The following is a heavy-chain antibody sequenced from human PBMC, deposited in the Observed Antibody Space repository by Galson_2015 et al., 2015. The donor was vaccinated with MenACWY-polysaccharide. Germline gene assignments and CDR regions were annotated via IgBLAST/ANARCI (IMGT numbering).Heavy chain of an antibody. Sequence: SVKVSCKASGSTFTTYDINWVRQATGQGLEWMGWMNPNSGNAGYAQKFQGRLTMTRDTSTSTAYMELTSLRYEDTAVYYCARVVRRKYSYSDYWGQGTLVTVSS. CDR2: MNPNSGNA. V-gene: IGHV1-8*01. CDR1: GSTFTTYD. CDR3: ARVVRRKYSYSDY. D-gene: IGHD5-18*01. J-gene: IGHJ4*02.